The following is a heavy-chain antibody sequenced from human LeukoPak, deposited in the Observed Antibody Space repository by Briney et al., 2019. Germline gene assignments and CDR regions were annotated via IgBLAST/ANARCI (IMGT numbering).Heavy chain of an antibody. Sequence: SETLSLTCTVSGGPISSNYWNWIRQPPGKGLEWIAYIHYDGSISSNPSLKSRVTISLDTSKNQFSLKLTSVTAADTAVYYCARERNSGYKHTNWFDPWGQGTLVTVSS. CDR1: GGPISSNY. CDR3: ARERNSGYKHTNWFDP. D-gene: IGHD5-12*01. V-gene: IGHV4-59*12. CDR2: IHYDGSI. J-gene: IGHJ5*02.